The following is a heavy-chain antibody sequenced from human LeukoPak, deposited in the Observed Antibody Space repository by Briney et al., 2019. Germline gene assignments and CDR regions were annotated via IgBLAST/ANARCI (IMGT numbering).Heavy chain of an antibody. D-gene: IGHD6-19*01. CDR3: ARLANSGSGWYKDY. Sequence: SETLSLTCTVSGGSISSSSYYWGWIRQPPGKGLEWIGSTYYSGSTYYNPSLKSRVTISVDTSKNQFSLKLSSVTAADTAVYYCARLANSGSGWYKDYWGQGTLVTVSS. V-gene: IGHV4-39*01. CDR2: TYYSGST. CDR1: GGSISSSSYY. J-gene: IGHJ4*02.